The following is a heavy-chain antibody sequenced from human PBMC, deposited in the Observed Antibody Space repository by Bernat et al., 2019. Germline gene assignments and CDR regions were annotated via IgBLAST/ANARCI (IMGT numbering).Heavy chain of an antibody. D-gene: IGHD3-10*01. CDR3: AAGYYYGSGSYYIPDY. J-gene: IGHJ4*02. CDR2: IVVGSGNT. Sequence: QMQLVQSGPEVKEPGTSVKVSCKASGFTFTSSAVQWVRQARGQRLEWIGWIVVGSGNTNYAQKFQERVTITRDMSTSTAYMELSSLRSEDTAVYYCAAGYYYGSGSYYIPDYWGQGTLVTVSS. CDR1: GFTFTSSA. V-gene: IGHV1-58*01.